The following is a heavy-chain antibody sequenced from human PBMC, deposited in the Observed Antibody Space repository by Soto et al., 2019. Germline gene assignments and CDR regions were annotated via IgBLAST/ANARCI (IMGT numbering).Heavy chain of an antibody. CDR3: ARVWGYAFDY. CDR1: GDSISPYY. V-gene: IGHV4-59*01. Sequence: PSETLSLTCIVSGDSISPYYWTWIRQPPGKGLEWIGHIYYSGSPNYNPSLKSRVTISVDTSKSQFSLKLSSVTAADTAVYYCARVWGYAFDYWGQGTLVTVSS. J-gene: IGHJ4*02. CDR2: IYYSGSP. D-gene: IGHD3-16*01.